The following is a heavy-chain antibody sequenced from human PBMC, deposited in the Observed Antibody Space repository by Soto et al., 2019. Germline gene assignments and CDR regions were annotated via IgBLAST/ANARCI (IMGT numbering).Heavy chain of an antibody. CDR3: AREKSGYYDY. CDR2: MNPNSGNT. CDR1: GYTFTSYD. V-gene: IGHV1-8*01. Sequence: QVQLVQSGAEVKKPGASVKVSCKASGYTFTSYDINWVRQATGQGLERMGWMNPNSGNTGYAQKLQGRGTMTRNTSISTAYRALSSLRSEDTAVYYWAREKSGYYDYWGQGTLVTVSS. J-gene: IGHJ4*02. D-gene: IGHD3-3*01.